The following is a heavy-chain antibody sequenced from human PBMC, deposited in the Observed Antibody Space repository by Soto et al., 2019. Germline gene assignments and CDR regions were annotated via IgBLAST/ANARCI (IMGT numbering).Heavy chain of an antibody. J-gene: IGHJ4*02. V-gene: IGHV3-23*01. CDR3: AKRGDIVVVPAGLDY. Sequence: PGGSLRLSCAASGFTFSSYAMSWVRQAPGKGLEWVSAVSGSGGSTFYADSVKGRFTISRDNSKNTLYLQMNSLRAEDTAVYHCAKRGDIVVVPAGLDYWGQGTLVTVSS. D-gene: IGHD2-2*01. CDR1: GFTFSSYA. CDR2: VSGSGGST.